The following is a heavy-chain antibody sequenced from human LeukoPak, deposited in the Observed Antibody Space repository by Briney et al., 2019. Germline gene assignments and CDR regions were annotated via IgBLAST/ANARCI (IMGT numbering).Heavy chain of an antibody. CDR3: SRYLDYGGSSRVFQH. CDR1: GGSLSAYY. J-gene: IGHJ1*01. V-gene: IGHV4-34*01. CDR2: INHGGSN. Sequence: SETLSLTCAVYGGSLSAYYWTWIRQPPDKGLECIGEINHGGSNNYNPSLKGRVTLSIDTSKNQFSLKLSSVTAADTAFYYCSRYLDYGGSSRVFQHWGQGTLVTVSS. D-gene: IGHD4-23*01.